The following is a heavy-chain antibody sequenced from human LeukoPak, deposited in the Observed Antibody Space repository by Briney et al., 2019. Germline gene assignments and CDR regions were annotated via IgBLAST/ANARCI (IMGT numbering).Heavy chain of an antibody. J-gene: IGHJ4*02. CDR2: ISYDGSNK. V-gene: IGHV3-30*03. CDR1: GFTFSSFD. CDR3: ASARLAVATDY. D-gene: IGHD6-19*01. Sequence: GGSLRLSRAASGFTFSSFDMSWVRQAPGKGLEWVAVISYDGSNKYYADSVKGRFTISRDNSKNTLYLQMNSLRAEDTAVYYCASARLAVATDYWGQGTLVTVSS.